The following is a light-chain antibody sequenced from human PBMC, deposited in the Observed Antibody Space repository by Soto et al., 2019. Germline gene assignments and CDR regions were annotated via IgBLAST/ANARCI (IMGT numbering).Light chain of an antibody. CDR2: GAS. CDR1: QSVSGNC. Sequence: EIVLTQSPGTLSLSPGERATLSCRASQSVSGNCLAWYQQKPGQAPRLLIYGASSRATDIADRFSGSGSGTAFTFTISRLEPEDFAIYCCQYYGESPDWDPWTFGQGTKVEIK. V-gene: IGKV3-20*01. J-gene: IGKJ1*01. CDR3: QYYGESPDWDPWT.